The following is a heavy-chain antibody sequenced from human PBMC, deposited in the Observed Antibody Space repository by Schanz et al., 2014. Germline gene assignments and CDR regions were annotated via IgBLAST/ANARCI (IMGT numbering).Heavy chain of an antibody. Sequence: EVQLLESGGGLVQPGGSLRLSCAASGFTFSIYGMSWVRQAPGKGLEWVSRMIGSGSSVFYADSVKGRFTISRDNAKNALYLQMNSLRAEDTAVYYCAKEKEEVGADGSVFDYWGQGTLVTVSS. CDR2: MIGSGSSV. CDR3: AKEKEEVGADGSVFDY. D-gene: IGHD1-26*01. V-gene: IGHV3-23*01. CDR1: GFTFSIYG. J-gene: IGHJ4*02.